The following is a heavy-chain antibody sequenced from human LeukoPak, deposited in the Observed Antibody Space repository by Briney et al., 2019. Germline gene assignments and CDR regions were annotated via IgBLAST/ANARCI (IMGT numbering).Heavy chain of an antibody. V-gene: IGHV3-64D*06. CDR1: GFTFSSYA. Sequence: GGSLRPSCAASGFTFSSYAMSWVRQAPGKGLEYVSAINSSGGTTYYADSVKGRFTISRDNSKNTLYLQMSSLRAEDAALYYCVRPYDYWGQGTLVTISS. J-gene: IGHJ4*02. CDR2: INSSGGTT. CDR3: VRPYDY.